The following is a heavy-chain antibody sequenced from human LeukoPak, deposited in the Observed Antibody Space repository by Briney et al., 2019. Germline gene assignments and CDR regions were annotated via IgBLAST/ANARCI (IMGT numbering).Heavy chain of an antibody. CDR3: ARGGDIVVVTAIVPFDY. CDR2: ISAYNGNT. V-gene: IGHV1-18*04. J-gene: IGHJ4*02. CDR1: GYTFTSYG. Sequence: ASVKVSCKASGYTFTSYGISWVRQAPGQGLEWMGWISAYNGNTNYEQKLQGRVTMTTDTSTSTAYMELRSLRSDDTAVYYCARGGDIVVVTAIVPFDYWGQGTLVTVSS. D-gene: IGHD2-21*02.